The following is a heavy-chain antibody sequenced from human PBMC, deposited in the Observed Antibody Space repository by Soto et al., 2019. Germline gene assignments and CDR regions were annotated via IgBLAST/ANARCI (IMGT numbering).Heavy chain of an antibody. V-gene: IGHV4-59*01. D-gene: IGHD3-22*01. J-gene: IGHJ4*02. CDR1: GGSITSYF. CDR3: ARDKYYDSTGTFDF. Sequence: SETLSLTCTVSGGSITSYFWTWIRQPPGKGLEWIGYIYHRGNTNYNPSLKSRVTFSVDTSKNQFSLKLSSVTAAHTAVYYCARDKYYDSTGTFDFWGQGTLVTVSS. CDR2: IYHRGNT.